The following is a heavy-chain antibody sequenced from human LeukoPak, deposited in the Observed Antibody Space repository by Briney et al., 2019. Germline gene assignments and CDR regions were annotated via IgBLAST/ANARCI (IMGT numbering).Heavy chain of an antibody. Sequence: GGSLRLSCAASGFTFSSYSMNWVRQAPGKGLEWVSSISSSSSYIYYADSVKGRFTISRDNAKNSLYLQMNNLRAEDTAIYYCARDLDGGNSFDYWGQGTLVTVSS. CDR1: GFTFSSYS. V-gene: IGHV3-21*01. J-gene: IGHJ4*02. D-gene: IGHD4-23*01. CDR2: ISSSSSYI. CDR3: ARDLDGGNSFDY.